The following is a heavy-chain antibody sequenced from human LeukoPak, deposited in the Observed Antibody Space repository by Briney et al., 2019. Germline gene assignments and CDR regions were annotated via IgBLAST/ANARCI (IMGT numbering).Heavy chain of an antibody. J-gene: IGHJ4*02. Sequence: SVKVSCKASGGTFSSYTMSWVRQAPGQGLEWMGRIIPILGIANYAQKFQGRGTITADKSTSTAYMELSSLRSEDTAVYYCASNKGSVSSSFDYWGQGTLVTVSS. CDR3: ASNKGSVSSSFDY. CDR1: GGTFSSYT. D-gene: IGHD6-6*01. V-gene: IGHV1-69*02. CDR2: IIPILGIA.